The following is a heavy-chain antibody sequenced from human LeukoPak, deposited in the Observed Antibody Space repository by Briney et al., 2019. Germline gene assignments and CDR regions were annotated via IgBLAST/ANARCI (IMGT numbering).Heavy chain of an antibody. CDR3: ARGDFGISSFDY. D-gene: IGHD3-10*01. Sequence: SVKVSCKASGYTFTGYYMHWVRQAPGQGLEWMGGIIPIFGIANYAQKFQGRVTITADKSTSTAYMELSSLRSEDTAVYYCARGDFGISSFDYWGQGTLVTVSS. J-gene: IGHJ4*02. CDR2: IIPIFGIA. V-gene: IGHV1-69*10. CDR1: GYTFTGYY.